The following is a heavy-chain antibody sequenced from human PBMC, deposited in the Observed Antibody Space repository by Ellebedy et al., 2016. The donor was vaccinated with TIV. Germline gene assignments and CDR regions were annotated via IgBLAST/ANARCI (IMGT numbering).Heavy chain of an antibody. J-gene: IGHJ5*02. CDR3: ARVRSVPAAITNWFDP. CDR2: INHSGST. D-gene: IGHD2-2*02. Sequence: SETLSLXCAVYGGSFSGYYWSWIRQPPGKGLEWIGEINHSGSTYYNPSLKSRVTISVDTSKNQFSLKLSSVTAADTAVYYCARVRSVPAAITNWFDPWGQGTLVTVSS. CDR1: GGSFSGYY. V-gene: IGHV4-34*01.